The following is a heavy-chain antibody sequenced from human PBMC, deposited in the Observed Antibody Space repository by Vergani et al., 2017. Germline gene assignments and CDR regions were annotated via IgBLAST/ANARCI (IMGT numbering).Heavy chain of an antibody. Sequence: QVQLVESGGGVVQPGRSLRLSCAASGFTFSSYAMHWVRQAPGKGLEWVAVISYDGSNKYYADSVKGLFTISRDNSKNTLYLQMNSLRAEDTAVYYCARDRVDTAMAPPYYYYYMXVWGKGP. CDR2: ISYDGSNK. V-gene: IGHV3-30-3*01. D-gene: IGHD5-18*01. CDR1: GFTFSSYA. CDR3: ARDRVDTAMAPPYYYYYMXV. J-gene: IGHJ6*03.